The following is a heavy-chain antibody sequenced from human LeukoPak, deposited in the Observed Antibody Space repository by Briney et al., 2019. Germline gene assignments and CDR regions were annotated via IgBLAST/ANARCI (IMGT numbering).Heavy chain of an antibody. V-gene: IGHV3-23*01. CDR3: ARGRYYDNSGTSPPGGFDY. Sequence: GGSLRLSCAASGFTFSNYAMSWVRQAPGKGLEWVSAFSVIGGSTYYADSVKGRFTISRDNSKNTLYLQMNSLRAGDTAVYYCARGRYYDNSGTSPPGGFDYWGQGTLVTVSS. CDR2: FSVIGGST. D-gene: IGHD3-22*01. CDR1: GFTFSNYA. J-gene: IGHJ4*02.